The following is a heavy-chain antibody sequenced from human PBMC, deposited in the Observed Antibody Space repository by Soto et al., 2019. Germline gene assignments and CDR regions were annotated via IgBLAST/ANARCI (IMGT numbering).Heavy chain of an antibody. CDR3: ARDDYSGSYGGALDY. V-gene: IGHV4-4*07. J-gene: IGHJ4*02. CDR1: GGSISSYY. Sequence: QVQLQESGPGLVKPSETLSLTCTVAGGSISSYYWSRIRQPAGKGLEWIGRIYTSGSTNYNPSLKSRVTMSVDTSKNQFSLKLSSVTAADTAVYYCARDDYSGSYGGALDYWGQGTLVTVSS. D-gene: IGHD1-26*01. CDR2: IYTSGST.